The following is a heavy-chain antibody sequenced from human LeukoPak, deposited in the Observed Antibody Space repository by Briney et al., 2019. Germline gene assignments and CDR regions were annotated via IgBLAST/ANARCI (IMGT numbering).Heavy chain of an antibody. CDR1: GFAFSSFW. V-gene: IGHV3-74*03. J-gene: IGHJ6*03. D-gene: IGHD4-11*01. CDR2: INPDGKNT. CDR3: ARDWLPVYPEMTTVTTRYMDV. Sequence: GGSLRLSCATSGFAFSSFWMYWVRQAPGEGPVWVSRINPDGKNTTYADSVKGRFTISRDNAKNSLYLQMNSLRAEDTAVYYCARDWLPVYPEMTTVTTRYMDVWGKGTTVTVSS.